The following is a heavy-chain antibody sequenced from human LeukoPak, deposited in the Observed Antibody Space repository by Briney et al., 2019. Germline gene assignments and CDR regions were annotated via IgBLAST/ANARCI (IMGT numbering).Heavy chain of an antibody. D-gene: IGHD3-16*02. Sequence: SETLSLTCPVSGDSVSRSDSYWDWIRQPPGKGLEWIGTIYYTGRTYYSPSLKSRVTMSVDTSKNQFSLKLSSVTAADTAVYYCARGDYVWGSYRYFDYWGQGTLVTVSS. CDR2: IYYTGRT. J-gene: IGHJ4*02. CDR3: ARGDYVWGSYRYFDY. V-gene: IGHV4-39*07. CDR1: GDSVSRSDSY.